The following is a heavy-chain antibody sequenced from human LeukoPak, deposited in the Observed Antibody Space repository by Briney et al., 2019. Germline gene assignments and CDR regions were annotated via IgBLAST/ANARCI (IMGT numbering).Heavy chain of an antibody. J-gene: IGHJ4*02. CDR1: GYTFTSHY. CDR2: ISPGGGST. V-gene: IGHV1-46*01. CDR3: ASFGGIQNHFDY. Sequence: ASVKVSCKASGYTFTSHYLHWVRQAPGQGLEWMGLISPGGGSTIYAQKFQGRVIMTSDTSTTTVYMELSSLRSEDTAVYYCASFGGIQNHFDYWGQGTLVTVSS. D-gene: IGHD3-10*01.